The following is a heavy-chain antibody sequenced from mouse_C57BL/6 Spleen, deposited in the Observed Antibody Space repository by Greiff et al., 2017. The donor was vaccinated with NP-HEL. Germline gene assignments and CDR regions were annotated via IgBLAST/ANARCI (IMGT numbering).Heavy chain of an antibody. V-gene: IGHV1-82*01. CDR1: GYAFSSSW. CDR3: ASPGPKGFAY. Sequence: VQLQQSGPELVKPGASVKISCKASGYAFSSSWMNWVKQRPGKGLEWIGRIYPGDGDTNYNGKFKGKATLTADKSSSTAYMQLSSLTSEDSAVYFCASPGPKGFAYWGQGTLVTVSA. J-gene: IGHJ3*01. CDR2: IYPGDGDT.